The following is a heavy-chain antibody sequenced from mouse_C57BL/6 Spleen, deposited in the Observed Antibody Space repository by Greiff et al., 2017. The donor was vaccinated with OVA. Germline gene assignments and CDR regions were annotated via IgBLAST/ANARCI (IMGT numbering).Heavy chain of an antibody. CDR1: GYTFTSYW. Sequence: QVQLQQPGAELVKPGASVKMSCKASGYTFTSYWITWVKQRPGQGLEWIGDIYPGSGSTNYNGKFKSKATLTVDTSCSTAYMQLSSLTSEDSAVYYCARWYGNYEGFDYWGQVTTLTVSS. D-gene: IGHD2-10*02. V-gene: IGHV1-55*01. CDR2: IYPGSGST. J-gene: IGHJ2*01. CDR3: ARWYGNYEGFDY.